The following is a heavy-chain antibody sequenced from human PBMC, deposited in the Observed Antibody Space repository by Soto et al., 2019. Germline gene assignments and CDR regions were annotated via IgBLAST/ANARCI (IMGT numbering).Heavy chain of an antibody. J-gene: IGHJ4*02. CDR3: VRLRIGYNGYYYLDY. V-gene: IGHV3-30*03. CDR2: ISYDGSNK. D-gene: IGHD5-12*01. Sequence: GGSLILSCAASGFTFSSYCMHWVRQAPGKGLEWVAVISYDGSNKYYADSVKGRFTISRDDSMNSLYLQMNSLKTEDTAVYYCVRLRIGYNGYYYLDYWGQGTLVTVSS. CDR1: GFTFSSYC.